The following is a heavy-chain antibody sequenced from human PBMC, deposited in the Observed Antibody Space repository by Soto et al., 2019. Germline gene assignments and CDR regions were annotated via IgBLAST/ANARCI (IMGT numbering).Heavy chain of an antibody. Sequence: SETLSLTCAVYGGSFIGYYWSWIRQPPGKGLEWIGEINHSGSTNYNPSLKSRVTISVDTSKNQFSLKLSSVTAADTAVYYCARGKLSDYVWGSYRYHFDYWGQGTVVTVSS. CDR1: GGSFIGYY. CDR2: INHSGST. V-gene: IGHV4-34*01. D-gene: IGHD3-16*02. J-gene: IGHJ4*02. CDR3: ARGKLSDYVWGSYRYHFDY.